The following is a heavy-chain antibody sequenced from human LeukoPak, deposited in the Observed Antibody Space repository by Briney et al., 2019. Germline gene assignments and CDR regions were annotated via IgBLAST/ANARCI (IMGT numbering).Heavy chain of an antibody. CDR2: ISGSGGST. Sequence: PGGSLRLSCAASGFTFSSYAMSWVRQAPGKGLEWVSAISGSGGSTYYADSVKGRFTISRDNSKNTLYLQMNSLRAEDTAVYYCAKTVYDSSGYYPAFDYWGQGTLVTVSS. J-gene: IGHJ4*02. CDR1: GFTFSSYA. CDR3: AKTVYDSSGYYPAFDY. D-gene: IGHD3-22*01. V-gene: IGHV3-23*01.